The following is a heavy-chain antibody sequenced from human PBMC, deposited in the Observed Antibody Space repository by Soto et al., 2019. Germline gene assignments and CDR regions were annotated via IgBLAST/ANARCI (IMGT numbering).Heavy chain of an antibody. D-gene: IGHD6-19*01. CDR2: MSQGGTT. CDR1: GVSIANFF. J-gene: IGHJ5*02. V-gene: IGHV4-59*08. Sequence: QVQLQESGPGLVKLSETLSLTCTVSGVSIANFFWSWIRQPPGKGLEWIGYMSQGGTTTYNPSLKGRATISVDTSKNQLSLKLTSVTAADTAMYYCARDRGGITVAANPLGEWFDPWGPGTLVTVSS. CDR3: ARDRGGITVAANPLGEWFDP.